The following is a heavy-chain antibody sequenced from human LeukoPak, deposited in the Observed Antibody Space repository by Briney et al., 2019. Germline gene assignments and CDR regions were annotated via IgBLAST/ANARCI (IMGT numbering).Heavy chain of an antibody. CDR3: ARLPLYCSSTSCYDH. D-gene: IGHD2-2*01. CDR2: INHSGST. CDR1: GGSFSGYY. J-gene: IGHJ4*02. V-gene: IGHV4-34*01. Sequence: ASETLSLTCAVYGGSFSGYYWSWIRQPPGKGLEWIGEINHSGSTSYNPSLKSRVTISLYTSKNQFSLKLSSVTAADTAVYYCARLPLYCSSTSCYDHWGQGTLVTVSS.